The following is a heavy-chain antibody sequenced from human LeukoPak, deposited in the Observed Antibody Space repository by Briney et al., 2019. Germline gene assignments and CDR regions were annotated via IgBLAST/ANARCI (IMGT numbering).Heavy chain of an antibody. Sequence: GGSLRLSCAASGFTFTNAWMNWVRQAPGKGLEWVGRIKSKIDGGTTDYAAPVKGRFTVSRDDSKNMLYLEMNSLENEDTAVYYCSAYPVGVVVVATRYFGYWGQGTLVTVSS. CDR1: GFTFTNAW. J-gene: IGHJ4*02. CDR2: IKSKIDGGTT. D-gene: IGHD2-15*01. V-gene: IGHV3-15*01. CDR3: SAYPVGVVVVATRYFGY.